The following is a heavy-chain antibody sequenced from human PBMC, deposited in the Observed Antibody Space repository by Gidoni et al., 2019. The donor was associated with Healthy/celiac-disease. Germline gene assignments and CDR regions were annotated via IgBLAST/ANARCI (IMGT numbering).Heavy chain of an antibody. Sequence: GFTFSSYSMNWVRQAPGKGLEWVSSISSSSSYIYYADSVKGRFTISRDNAKNSLYLQMNSLRAEDTAVYYCARDRSGYARRVPLRDYWGQGTLVTVSS. CDR1: GFTFSSYS. CDR2: ISSSSSYI. CDR3: ARDRSGYARRVPLRDY. V-gene: IGHV3-21*01. D-gene: IGHD5-12*01. J-gene: IGHJ4*02.